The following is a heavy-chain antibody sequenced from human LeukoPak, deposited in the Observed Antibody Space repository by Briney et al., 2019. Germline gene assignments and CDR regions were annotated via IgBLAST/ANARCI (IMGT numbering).Heavy chain of an antibody. D-gene: IGHD3-9*01. CDR1: GFTFSNYA. CDR3: ARDQAFDWFYYYYGMDV. V-gene: IGHV3-23*01. CDR2: IGSSVNTT. J-gene: IGHJ6*02. Sequence: GGSLRLACAASGFTFSNYALSWVRQAPGKGLEWVSSIGSSVNTTHYADSVKGRFTISRDNSKNTLYLQTNSLSAEDTAIYYCARDQAFDWFYYYYGMDVWGLGTTVIVSS.